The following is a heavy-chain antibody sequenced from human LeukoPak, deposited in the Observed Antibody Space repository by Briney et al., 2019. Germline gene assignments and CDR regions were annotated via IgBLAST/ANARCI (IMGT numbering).Heavy chain of an antibody. V-gene: IGHV3-64*01. D-gene: IGHD3-16*02. CDR2: ISSNGGST. J-gene: IGHJ4*02. CDR1: GFTFSSYA. Sequence: GGSLRLSCAAPGFTFSSYAMHWVRQVPGKGLEYVSAISSNGGSTYYANSVKGRFTISRDNSKNTLYLQMGSLRAEDMAVYYCARTGGVWGSYRYYDYWGQGTLVTVSS. CDR3: ARTGGVWGSYRYYDY.